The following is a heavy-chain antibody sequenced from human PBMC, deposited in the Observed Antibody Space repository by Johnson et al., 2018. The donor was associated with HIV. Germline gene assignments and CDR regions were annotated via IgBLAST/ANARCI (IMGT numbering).Heavy chain of an antibody. CDR2: ISWNSGSI. CDR1: GFTFDDYA. J-gene: IGHJ3*02. V-gene: IGHV3-9*01. CDR3: AKGTGSTYGDYEDAFAI. Sequence: VQLVESGGGLVQPGRSLRLSCAASGFTFDDYAMHWVRQAPGKGLEWVSGISWNSGSIGYADSVKGRFTISRDNAKNSLYLQMNSLRAEDTALYYWAKGTGSTYGDYEDAFAIGGQGTMVTVSS. D-gene: IGHD4-17*01.